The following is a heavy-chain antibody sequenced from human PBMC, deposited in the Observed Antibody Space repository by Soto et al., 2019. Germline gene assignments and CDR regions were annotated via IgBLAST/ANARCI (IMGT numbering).Heavy chain of an antibody. V-gene: IGHV3-72*01. CDR1: GFTCSDYF. D-gene: IGHD2-15*01. CDR2: TRNKANSYTT. CDR3: TRITCSGGICFSDY. J-gene: IGHJ4*02. Sequence: EVQLVESGGGLVQPGGSLRLSCAASGFTCSDYFMDWVRQAPGKGLEWVGRTRNKANSYTTEYAASVKDRFTISRDNSENSLYLQMNSLKTEDTAVYYCTRITCSGGICFSDYCGQGTLVTVTS.